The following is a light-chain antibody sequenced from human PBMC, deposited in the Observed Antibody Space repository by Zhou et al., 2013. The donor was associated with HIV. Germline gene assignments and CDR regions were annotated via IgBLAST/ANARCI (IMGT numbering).Light chain of an antibody. CDR3: QHYVSSSLT. CDR2: DTS. Sequence: EIVLTQSPGTLSLSPGERATLSCRTSQSVSSSYLAWYQQRPGQAPRLLIYDTSNRATGIPDRFSGSGSGTDFTLTISRLEPDDFAVYYCQHYVSSSLTFGGGTKVEI. CDR1: QSVSSSY. J-gene: IGKJ4*01. V-gene: IGKV3-20*01.